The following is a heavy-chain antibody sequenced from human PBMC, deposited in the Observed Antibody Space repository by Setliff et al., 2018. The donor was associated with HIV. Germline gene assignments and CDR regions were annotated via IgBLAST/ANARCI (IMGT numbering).Heavy chain of an antibody. J-gene: IGHJ6*03. V-gene: IGHV1-18*01. CDR3: ARGRNYDSSGYGDYYYYMDV. D-gene: IGHD3-22*01. CDR2: ISVYNGNT. CDR1: GYTFSDYG. Sequence: ASVKVSCKTSGYTFSDYGITWVRQAPGQGLEWMGWISVYNGNTNYAQKFQGRVTVTADESTSTAYMQLSSLRSDDTAVYYCARGRNYDSSGYGDYYYYMDVWGKGTTVTVSS.